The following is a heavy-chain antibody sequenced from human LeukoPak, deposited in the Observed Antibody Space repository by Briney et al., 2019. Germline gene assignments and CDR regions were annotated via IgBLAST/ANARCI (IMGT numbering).Heavy chain of an antibody. V-gene: IGHV3-43*02. J-gene: IGHJ4*02. CDR1: GFTFDDYA. Sequence: GGSLRLSCAASGFTFDDYAMHWDRQAPGKGLEWVSLISGDGGSTYYADSVKGRFTISRDNSKNSLYLQMNSLRTEDTALYYCAKDIPPNYYGSGSYSDYWGQGTLVTVSS. D-gene: IGHD3-10*01. CDR2: ISGDGGST. CDR3: AKDIPPNYYGSGSYSDY.